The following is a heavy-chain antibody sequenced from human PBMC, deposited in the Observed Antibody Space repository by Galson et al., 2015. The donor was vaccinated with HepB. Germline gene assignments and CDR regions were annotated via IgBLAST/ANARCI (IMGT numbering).Heavy chain of an antibody. CDR2: INTNTGNP. D-gene: IGHD4-17*01. V-gene: IGHV7-4-1*02. CDR3: AVLIDDYGDYRYYYYYYGMDV. J-gene: IGHJ6*02. Sequence: SVKVSCKASGYTFTSYAMNWVRQAPGQGLEWMGWINTNTGNPTYAQGFTGRFVFSLDTSVSTAYLQISSLKAEDTAVYYCAVLIDDYGDYRYYYYYYGMDVWGQGTTVTVSS. CDR1: GYTFTSYA.